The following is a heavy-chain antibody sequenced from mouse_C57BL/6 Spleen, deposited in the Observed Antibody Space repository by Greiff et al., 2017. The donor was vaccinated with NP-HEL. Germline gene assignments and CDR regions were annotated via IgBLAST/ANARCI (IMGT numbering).Heavy chain of an antibody. CDR3: FYGSWGYAMDY. J-gene: IGHJ4*01. D-gene: IGHD1-1*01. Sequence: QVQLKESGPELVKPGASVKISCKASGYAFSSSWMNWVKQRPGKGLEWIGRIYPGDGDTNYNGKFKGKATLTADKSSSTAYMQLSSLTSEDSAVYFCFYGSWGYAMDYWGQGTSVTVSS. CDR2: IYPGDGDT. V-gene: IGHV1-82*01. CDR1: GYAFSSSW.